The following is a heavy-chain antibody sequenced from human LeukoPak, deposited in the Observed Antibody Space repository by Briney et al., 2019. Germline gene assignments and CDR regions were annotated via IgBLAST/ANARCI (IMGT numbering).Heavy chain of an antibody. Sequence: SETLSLTCSVSGASLTIYYWNWVRQPAGKGLEWIGRYASGTTTHNPSLKSQFSMSIDTSKNQISLKLTSVTAADTAVYYCATGDHSFDNWGQGTLVTVTP. V-gene: IGHV4-4*07. CDR3: ATGDHSFDN. CDR2: YASGTT. CDR1: GASLTIYY. D-gene: IGHD7-27*01. J-gene: IGHJ4*02.